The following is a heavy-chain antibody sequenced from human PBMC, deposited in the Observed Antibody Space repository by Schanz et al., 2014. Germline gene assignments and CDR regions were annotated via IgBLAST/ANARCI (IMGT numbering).Heavy chain of an antibody. J-gene: IGHJ4*01. Sequence: QVQLQESGPGLVKPSETLILTCNVPAGSINSGPYSWSWVRQHPGKGLEWIGGIHHIGSTYHNPSLRSRLTMSLDTSRNHFSRRLTSVSAADTADYYCARARGYGYGRVDYWGLGTLVTVSS. CDR1: AGSINSGPYS. D-gene: IGHD5-18*01. V-gene: IGHV4-31*03. CDR2: IHHIGST. CDR3: ARARGYGYGRVDY.